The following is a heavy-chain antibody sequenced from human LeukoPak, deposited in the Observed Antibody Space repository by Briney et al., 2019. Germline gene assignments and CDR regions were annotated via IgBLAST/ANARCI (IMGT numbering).Heavy chain of an antibody. Sequence: ASVKVSCNASGYTFSGYYMHWVRQAPGQGLESMGWINSLSGATNYASNFQGRVTFSRDNSISTAYMDLTSLRSDGTAIYYCARGRGGATTGFDHWGQGTLVIVSS. CDR1: GYTFSGYY. CDR3: ARGRGGATTGFDH. CDR2: INSLSGAT. J-gene: IGHJ4*02. D-gene: IGHD1-26*01. V-gene: IGHV1-2*02.